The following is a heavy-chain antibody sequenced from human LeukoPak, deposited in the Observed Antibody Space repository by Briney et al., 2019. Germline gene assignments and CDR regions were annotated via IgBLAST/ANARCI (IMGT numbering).Heavy chain of an antibody. CDR3: AREPGIAVAGTSNYYYGMDV. D-gene: IGHD6-19*01. V-gene: IGHV3-66*01. CDR2: IYSGGST. CDR1: GFTVSSNY. J-gene: IGHJ6*02. Sequence: PGGSLRLSCAASGFTVSSNYMSWVRQAPGKGLEWVSVIYSGGSTYYADSVKGRFTISRDNSKNTLYLQMNSLRAEDTAVYYCAREPGIAVAGTSNYYYGMDVWGQGTTVTVSS.